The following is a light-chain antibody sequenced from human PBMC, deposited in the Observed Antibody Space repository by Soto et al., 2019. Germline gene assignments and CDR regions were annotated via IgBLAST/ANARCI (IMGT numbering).Light chain of an antibody. CDR1: TSNVERNA. V-gene: IGLV1-44*01. J-gene: IGLJ1*01. CDR3: AAWDDSLTGDV. Sequence: QSVLTQPPSASGTPGQRVSISCSGSTSNVERNAVNWFQQLTGTAPKPLLHTNHRRPSGGPCRVSGFRTGTSSSLAISGLKSEDEAVYFGAAWDDSLTGDVCGTGTNVTVL. CDR2: TNH.